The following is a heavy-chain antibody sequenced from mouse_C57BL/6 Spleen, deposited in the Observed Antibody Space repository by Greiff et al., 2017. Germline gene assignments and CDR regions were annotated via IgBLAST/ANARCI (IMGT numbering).Heavy chain of an antibody. J-gene: IGHJ4*01. CDR1: GYTFTSYW. CDR3: AREDNDYDPFYAMDC. D-gene: IGHD2-4*01. V-gene: IGHV1-64*01. Sequence: QVQLQQPGAELVKPGASVKLSCKASGYTFTSYWMHWVKQRPGQGLEWIGMIHPNSGSTNYNEKFKSKATLTVDKTSSTAYMQLSSLTSEDSAVYYCAREDNDYDPFYAMDCWGQGTSVTVAS. CDR2: IHPNSGST.